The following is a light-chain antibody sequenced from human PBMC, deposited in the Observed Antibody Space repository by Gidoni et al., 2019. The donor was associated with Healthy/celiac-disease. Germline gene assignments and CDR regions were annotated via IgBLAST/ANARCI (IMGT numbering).Light chain of an antibody. V-gene: IGKV4-1*01. Sequence: DIVMTQSPDSLAVSLGERATINCKSSQSVLYSSNNKNYLAWYQQKPGQPPKLLIYWASTRESGVPDRFSVSGSGTDFTLTISSLQAEDVAVYYCQQYYSTPRTFXXXTKVEIK. CDR1: QSVLYSSNNKNY. J-gene: IGKJ1*01. CDR3: QQYYSTPRT. CDR2: WAS.